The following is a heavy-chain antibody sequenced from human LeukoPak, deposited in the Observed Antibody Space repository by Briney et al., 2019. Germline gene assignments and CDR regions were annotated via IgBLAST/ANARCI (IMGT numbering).Heavy chain of an antibody. D-gene: IGHD3-3*01. CDR1: GFTFTSSA. J-gene: IGHJ6*02. V-gene: IGHV1-58*02. Sequence: SVKVSCKASGFTFTSSAMQWVRQARGQRLEWIGWIVVGSGNTNYAQKFQERVTITRDMSTSTAYMELSSLRSEDTAVYYCAAGFDFWSGSPPYYYGMDVWGQGTTVTVSS. CDR2: IVVGSGNT. CDR3: AAGFDFWSGSPPYYYGMDV.